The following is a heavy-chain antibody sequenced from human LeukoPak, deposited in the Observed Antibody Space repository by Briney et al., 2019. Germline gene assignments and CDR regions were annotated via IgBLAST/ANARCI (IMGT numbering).Heavy chain of an antibody. CDR2: ISSSGSTI. D-gene: IGHD3-3*01. Sequence: PGGSLRLSCAASGFTFSDYYMSWIRQAPGKGLEWVSYISSSGSTIYYADSVKGRFTISRDNAKNSLYLQMNSLRAEDTAVYYCARDQGYDFWSGYYPTNYYGMDVWGQGTTVTVSS. V-gene: IGHV3-11*01. J-gene: IGHJ6*02. CDR1: GFTFSDYY. CDR3: ARDQGYDFWSGYYPTNYYGMDV.